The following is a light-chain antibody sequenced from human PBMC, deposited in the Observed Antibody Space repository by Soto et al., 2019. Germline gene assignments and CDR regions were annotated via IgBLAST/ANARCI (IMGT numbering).Light chain of an antibody. CDR1: SSNIGAGYD. CDR2: GNS. CDR3: QSFDSSLRGV. V-gene: IGLV1-40*01. Sequence: QSALTQPPSVSGAPGQRVTISCTGSSSNIGAGYDVHWYQQLPGKTPKLLIYGNSYRPSGVPDRFSGSKSGTSASLAITGLQADDEADYYCQSFDSSLRGVFGTGTKVTVL. J-gene: IGLJ1*01.